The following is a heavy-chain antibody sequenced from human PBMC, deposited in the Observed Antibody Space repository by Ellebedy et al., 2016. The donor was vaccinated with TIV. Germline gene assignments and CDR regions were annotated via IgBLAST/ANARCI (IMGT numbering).Heavy chain of an antibody. CDR1: GFTFSSYG. Sequence: GGSLRLSXAASGFTFSSYGMHWVRQAPGKGLEWVAVIPYDESDKYYADSVKGRFTISRDNSKNTLYLQMNCLRAEDTAVYYCAKARAAAYYYYYGMDVWGQGTTVTVSS. V-gene: IGHV3-30*18. CDR2: IPYDESDK. D-gene: IGHD2-2*01. J-gene: IGHJ6*02. CDR3: AKARAAAYYYYYGMDV.